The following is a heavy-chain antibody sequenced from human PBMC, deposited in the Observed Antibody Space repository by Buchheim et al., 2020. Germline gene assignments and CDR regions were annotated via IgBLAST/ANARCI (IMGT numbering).Heavy chain of an antibody. CDR2: INPSGGST. CDR3: ARSFLGYCSGGSCPYGMDV. V-gene: IGHV1-46*01. J-gene: IGHJ6*02. CDR1: GYTFTSYY. Sequence: QVQLVQSGAEVKKPGASVKVSCKASGYTFTSYYMHWVRQAPGQGLEWMGIINPSGGSTSYAQKFQGRVTMTRDTSQSTGYMELSSLRSEDTAVYYCARSFLGYCSGGSCPYGMDVWGQGTT. D-gene: IGHD2-15*01.